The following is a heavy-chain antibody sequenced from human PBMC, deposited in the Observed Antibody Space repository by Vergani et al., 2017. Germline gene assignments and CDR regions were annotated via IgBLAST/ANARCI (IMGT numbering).Heavy chain of an antibody. CDR2: INPSGGST. J-gene: IGHJ3*02. CDR1: GYTFTSYY. Sequence: QVQLVQSGAEVKKPGASVKVSCKASGYTFTSYYMHWVRQAPGQGLEWMGIINPSGGSTSYAQKFQGRVTMTRDTSTSTVYMELSSLRSEDTAVYYCAKDRWSHIVVVIAIWDAFDIWGQGTMVTVSS. CDR3: AKDRWSHIVVVIAIWDAFDI. V-gene: IGHV1-46*01. D-gene: IGHD2-21*01.